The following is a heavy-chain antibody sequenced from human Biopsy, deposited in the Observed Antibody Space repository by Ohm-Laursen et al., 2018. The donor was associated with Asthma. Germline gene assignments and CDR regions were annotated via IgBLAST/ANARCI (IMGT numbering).Heavy chain of an antibody. Sequence: GASVKVSCKASGYTFINYAIHWVRQAPGHSLEWMGWINAANGNTKYSQKFQGRLTISRDTSASTAYMDLSSLRSEDTAVYYCARTYFDFFTGQVHDAFAMWGQGTTVTVSS. CDR2: INAANGNT. J-gene: IGHJ3*02. V-gene: IGHV1-3*01. CDR3: ARTYFDFFTGQVHDAFAM. D-gene: IGHD3-9*01. CDR1: GYTFINYA.